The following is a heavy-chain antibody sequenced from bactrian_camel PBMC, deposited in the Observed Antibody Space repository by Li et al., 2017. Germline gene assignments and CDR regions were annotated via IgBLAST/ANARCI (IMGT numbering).Heavy chain of an antibody. V-gene: IGHV3-3*01. Sequence: HVQLVESGGGSVQAGGSLRLSCAGYDVPSYCMAWFRQSPGREREVVASFYANGGSTNYHDAVKGRFTVGRDHAKNSVYLQMNTLKPDDTAMYYCAASDQWPCLAAQTADFAYWGQGTQVTVS. CDR2: FYANGGST. J-gene: IGHJ6*01. D-gene: IGHD7*01. CDR3: AASDQWPCLAAQTADFAY. CDR1: YDVPSYC.